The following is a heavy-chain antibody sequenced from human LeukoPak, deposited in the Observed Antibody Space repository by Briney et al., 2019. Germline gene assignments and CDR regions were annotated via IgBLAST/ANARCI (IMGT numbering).Heavy chain of an antibody. D-gene: IGHD3-22*01. CDR3: ARRDCDSIKCRGSNWFDP. V-gene: IGHV3-30-3*01. CDR2: IVSDGNIK. CDR1: GFTFSDYA. J-gene: IGHJ5*02. Sequence: PGGSLRLSCAASGFTFSDYALHWVRQAPGQGLEWVAVIVSDGNIKLYTNSVKGRFTISRDDSKNTLYLQMNSLRPEDTAVYYCARRDCDSIKCRGSNWFDPWGQGTLVSVSS.